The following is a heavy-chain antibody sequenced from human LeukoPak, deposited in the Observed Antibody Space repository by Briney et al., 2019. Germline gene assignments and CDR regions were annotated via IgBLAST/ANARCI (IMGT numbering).Heavy chain of an antibody. CDR3: ARIPREINAFDI. J-gene: IGHJ3*02. V-gene: IGHV4-59*01. D-gene: IGHD2-2*02. CDR2: IYYSGST. Sequence: PSETLSLTCTVSGGSISSYYWSWIRQPPGKGLEWIGYIYYSGSTNYNPSLKSRVTISVDTSKNQFSLKLSSVIAADTAVYYCARIPREINAFDIWGQGTMVTVSS. CDR1: GGSISSYY.